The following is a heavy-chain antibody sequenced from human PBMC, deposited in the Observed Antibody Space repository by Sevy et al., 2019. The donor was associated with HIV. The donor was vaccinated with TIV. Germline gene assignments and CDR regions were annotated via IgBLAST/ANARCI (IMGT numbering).Heavy chain of an antibody. CDR2: ISYDGSNK. V-gene: IGHV3-30-3*01. CDR1: GFTFSSYA. Sequence: GTLRLSCAASGFTFSSYAMHWIRQAPGKGLEWVAVISYDGSNKYYADSVKGRFTISRDNSKNTLYLQMNSLRAEDTAVYYCARDAAAADKYALDIWGQGTMVTVS. CDR3: ARDAAAADKYALDI. J-gene: IGHJ3*02. D-gene: IGHD6-13*01.